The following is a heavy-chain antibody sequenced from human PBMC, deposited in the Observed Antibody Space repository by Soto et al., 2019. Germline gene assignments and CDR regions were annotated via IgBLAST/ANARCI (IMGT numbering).Heavy chain of an antibody. CDR3: ARGGAMGVDY. D-gene: IGHD1-26*01. CDR2: IYFDGITT. Sequence: SLRLSCTASGFTFNTHWLHWVRRAPGKGLVWVSRIYFDGITTNYADSVKGRLTVSRDNAKNTVYLHVNTLRDEDTAVYYRARGGAMGVDYWGQGTLVTVSS. CDR1: GFTFNTHW. V-gene: IGHV3-74*01. J-gene: IGHJ4*02.